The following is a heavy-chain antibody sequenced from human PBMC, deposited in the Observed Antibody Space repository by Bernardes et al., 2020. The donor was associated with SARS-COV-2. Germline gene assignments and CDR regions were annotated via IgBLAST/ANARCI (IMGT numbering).Heavy chain of an antibody. D-gene: IGHD3-3*01. CDR2: ISGSGGST. CDR1: GFTFSSYA. Sequence: GGSLRLSCAASGFTFSSYAMSWVRQAPGKGLEWVSAISGSGGSTYYADSVKGRFTISRDNSKNTLYLQMNSLRAEDTAVYYCATFGVVPLAYGMDVWGQGTTVTVSS. J-gene: IGHJ6*02. CDR3: ATFGVVPLAYGMDV. V-gene: IGHV3-23*01.